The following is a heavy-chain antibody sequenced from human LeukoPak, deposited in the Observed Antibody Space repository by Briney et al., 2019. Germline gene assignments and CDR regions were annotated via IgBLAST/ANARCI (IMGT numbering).Heavy chain of an antibody. Sequence: GGSLRLSCADSGFTFSSHWMHWVRQAPGKGLVWVSRIKYDASSTSYADSVKGRFTISRDNAKNTLYLQMNSLRAEDTAVYYCARGATYAYYQDYWGQGTLVTVSS. CDR1: GFTFSSHW. J-gene: IGHJ4*02. CDR3: ARGATYAYYQDY. V-gene: IGHV3-74*01. D-gene: IGHD1-26*01. CDR2: IKYDASST.